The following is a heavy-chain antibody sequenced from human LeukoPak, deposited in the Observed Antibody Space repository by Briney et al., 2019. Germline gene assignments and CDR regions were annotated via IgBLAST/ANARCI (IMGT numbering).Heavy chain of an antibody. V-gene: IGHV1-46*01. D-gene: IGHD3-10*01. J-gene: IGHJ4*02. CDR3: ARDGGRYSTDY. CDR1: GYTFTSYA. CDR2: IDLGGTNT. Sequence: ASVKVSCKASGYTFTSYAMNWVRQAPGKGLEWMGIIDLGGTNTRYAQKFQDRIILTRDTSTSTVYMDLGRLRSEDTAVNYCARDGGRYSTDYWGQGTLVAVSS.